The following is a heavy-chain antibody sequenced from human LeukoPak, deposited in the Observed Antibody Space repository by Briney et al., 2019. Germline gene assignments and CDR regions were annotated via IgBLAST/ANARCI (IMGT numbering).Heavy chain of an antibody. CDR2: INPSGGST. J-gene: IGHJ3*02. CDR3: ARSSSAPDAFDI. V-gene: IGHV1-46*01. Sequence: ASVKVSCKASGYTFTSYGISWVRQAPGQGLEWMGIINPSGGSTSYAQKFQGRVTMTRDTSTSTVYMELSSLRSEDTAVYYCARSSSAPDAFDIWGQGTMVTVSS. D-gene: IGHD3-10*01. CDR1: GYTFTSYG.